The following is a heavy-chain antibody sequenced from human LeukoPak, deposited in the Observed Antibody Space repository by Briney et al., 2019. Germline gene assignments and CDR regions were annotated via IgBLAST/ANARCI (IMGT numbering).Heavy chain of an antibody. CDR1: GWFFSGYY. V-gene: IGHV4-34*01. D-gene: IGHD2-15*01. CDR3: ARVPGYCSGGSCLDY. J-gene: IGHJ4*02. CDR2: INHSGST. Sequence: SETLSLTCAVYGWFFSGYYWSWIRQPPFKGLDWIGEINHSGSTNYNPPLNNRVTISIETYKNQFSLKLSSVTAADTAVYYCARVPGYCSGGSCLDYWGQGTLVTVSS.